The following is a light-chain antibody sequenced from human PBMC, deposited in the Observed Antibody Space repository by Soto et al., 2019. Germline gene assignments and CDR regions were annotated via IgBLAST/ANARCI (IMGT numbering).Light chain of an antibody. J-gene: IGKJ1*01. CDR3: QQSYSTPRT. CDR2: ATP. V-gene: IGKV1-39*01. CDR1: QSISSY. Sequence: DIQMTQSPSSLSASVGDRVTITCRASQSISSYLNWYQQKPGKAPKLLIYATPSLQSGDPSRFSGNGSGTDFTLTISRLQPKDFATYYCQQSYSTPRTFGQRTKVEIK.